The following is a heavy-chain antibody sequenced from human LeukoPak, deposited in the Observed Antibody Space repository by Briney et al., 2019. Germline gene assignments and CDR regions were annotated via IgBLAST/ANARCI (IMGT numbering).Heavy chain of an antibody. CDR2: IHHRGNT. CDR1: GDSISNSEW. V-gene: IGHV4-4*02. D-gene: IGHD5-12*01. Sequence: SGTLSLTCAVSGDSISNSEWWSWVRQPPGKGLEWIGQIHHRGNTKYNPSLRSRFTMSVDKSKNQFSLKVTSVTAADTAVYSFAKHRGFTFDPWGPGTLVTVSS. J-gene: IGHJ5*02. CDR3: AKHRGFTFDP.